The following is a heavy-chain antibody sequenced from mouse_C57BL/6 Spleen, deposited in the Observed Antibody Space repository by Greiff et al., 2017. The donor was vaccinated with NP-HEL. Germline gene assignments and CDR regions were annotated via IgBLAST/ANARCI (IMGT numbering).Heavy chain of an antibody. CDR2: INPNNGGT. CDR3: ARRAPLYYDGSSYAMDY. J-gene: IGHJ4*01. V-gene: IGHV1-26*01. Sequence: EVQLQQSGPELVKPGASVKISCKASGYTFTDYYMNWVKQSHGKSLEWIGDINPNNGGTSYNQKFKGKATLTVDKSSSTAYMELRSLTSEDSAVYYWARRAPLYYDGSSYAMDYWGQGTSVTVAS. D-gene: IGHD1-1*01. CDR1: GYTFTDYY.